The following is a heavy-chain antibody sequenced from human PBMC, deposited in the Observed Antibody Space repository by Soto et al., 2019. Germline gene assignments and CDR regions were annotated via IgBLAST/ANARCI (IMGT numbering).Heavy chain of an antibody. V-gene: IGHV1-69*01. CDR1: GGTFSSYA. CDR2: IIPIFGTA. D-gene: IGHD6-6*01. J-gene: IGHJ4*02. CDR3: ARILSARSGDY. Sequence: QVQLVQSGAEVKKPGSSVKVSCKASGGTFSSYAISWVRQAPGQGLEWMGGIIPIFGTANYAQKFQGRVTITADEATSTADLELSSLRSEDTAVYYCARILSARSGDYWGQGTRVTVAS.